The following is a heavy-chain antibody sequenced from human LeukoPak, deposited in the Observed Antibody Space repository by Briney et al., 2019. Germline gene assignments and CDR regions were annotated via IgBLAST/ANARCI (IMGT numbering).Heavy chain of an antibody. CDR3: ARHVSDILTGSFDAFDI. D-gene: IGHD3-9*01. CDR1: GGSISSYY. V-gene: IGHV4-59*08. CDR2: IYYSGST. J-gene: IGHJ3*02. Sequence: SETLSLTCTVSGGSISSYYWSWIRQPPGKGLEWIGYIYYSGSTNYNPSLKSRVTISVDTSKNQFSLKLSSVTAADTAVYYCARHVSDILTGSFDAFDIWGQGTMVTVSS.